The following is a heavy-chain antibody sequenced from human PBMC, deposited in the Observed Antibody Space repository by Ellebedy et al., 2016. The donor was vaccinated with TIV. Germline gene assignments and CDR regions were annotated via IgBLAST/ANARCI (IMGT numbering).Heavy chain of an antibody. D-gene: IGHD3-10*01. Sequence: AASVKVSCKTSGGTLSSYAINWVRQAPGQGLEWMGGIIPIIDRANYAQNFQDRVRISAAKSTNTAYMELRNLRPEDTAVYYCARDYGWFDPWGQGTLVTVSS. J-gene: IGHJ5*02. CDR3: ARDYGWFDP. CDR2: IIPIIDRA. CDR1: GGTLSSYA. V-gene: IGHV1-69*10.